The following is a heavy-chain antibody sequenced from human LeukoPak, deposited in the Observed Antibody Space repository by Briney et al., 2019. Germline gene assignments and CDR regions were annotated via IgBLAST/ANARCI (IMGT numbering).Heavy chain of an antibody. V-gene: IGHV4-34*12. CDR2: IFHSGHS. D-gene: IGHD2-2*01. J-gene: IGHJ4*02. CDR3: ARDLLPSAGTS. Sequence: PSETLSLTCAVYGGSLNGHYWSWIRPPPPKGLEWIGYIFHSGHSYYNPSLKSRVTISLDRSKNQFSLKLSSATAADTAVYYCARDLLPSAGTSWGQGTLVTVSS. CDR1: GGSLNGHY.